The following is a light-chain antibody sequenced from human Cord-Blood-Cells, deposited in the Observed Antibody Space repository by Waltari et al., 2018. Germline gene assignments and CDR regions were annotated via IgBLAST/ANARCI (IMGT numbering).Light chain of an antibody. CDR2: VGTGGIVG. Sequence: QPVLAQPPSASASLGASVTLTCTLSSGYSNYKVDWSQQRPGKGPRFVMRVGTGGIVGSKGDGIPDRFSVLGSGLNRYLTIKNIQEEDESDYHCGADHGSGSNFVYVFGTGTKVTVL. CDR3: GADHGSGSNFVYV. CDR1: SGYSNYK. V-gene: IGLV9-49*01. J-gene: IGLJ1*01.